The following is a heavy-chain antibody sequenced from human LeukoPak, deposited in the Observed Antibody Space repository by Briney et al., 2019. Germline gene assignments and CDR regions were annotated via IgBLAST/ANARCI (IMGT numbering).Heavy chain of an antibody. J-gene: IGHJ3*02. Sequence: SETLSLTCAVSGYSISRGSYWGWIRQPPGKGLEWIGSVHHSGSACYNPSLKSRVTISVDTSKNQFSLKLTSVTAADTAVYYCAVGLHSGQFAFDIWGQGTMVTVSS. CDR3: AVGLHSGQFAFDI. D-gene: IGHD5-24*01. CDR2: VHHSGSA. V-gene: IGHV4-38-2*01. CDR1: GYSISRGSY.